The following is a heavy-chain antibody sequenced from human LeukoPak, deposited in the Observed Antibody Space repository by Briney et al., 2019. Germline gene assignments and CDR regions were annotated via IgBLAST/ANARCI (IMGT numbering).Heavy chain of an antibody. CDR1: GGTFSSYT. CDR3: ARADYGGNSEAAFDI. CDR2: IIPILGIA. J-gene: IGHJ3*02. Sequence: SVKVSCKASGGTFSSYTISWVRQAPGQGLEWMGRIIPILGIANYAQKFQGRVTITADKSTSAAYMELSSLRSEDTAVYYCARADYGGNSEAAFDIWGQGTMVTVSS. D-gene: IGHD4-23*01. V-gene: IGHV1-69*02.